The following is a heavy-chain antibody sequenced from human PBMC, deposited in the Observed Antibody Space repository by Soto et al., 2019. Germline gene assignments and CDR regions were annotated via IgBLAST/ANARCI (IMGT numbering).Heavy chain of an antibody. CDR2: TRYTGST. CDR1: GGSISSGGYY. D-gene: IGHD3-10*01. CDR3: ARQIGFGRWYFDL. V-gene: IGHV4-39*01. Sequence: SETLSLTCTVSGGSISSGGYYWSWIRQHPGKGLEWIGTTRYTGSTYSNPSLRSRVAISADTSSTQFSLRLNSVTAADTAVYYCARQIGFGRWYFDLWGRGTLVTVSS. J-gene: IGHJ2*01.